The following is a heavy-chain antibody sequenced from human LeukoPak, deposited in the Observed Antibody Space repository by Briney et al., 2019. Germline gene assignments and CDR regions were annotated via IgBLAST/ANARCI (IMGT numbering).Heavy chain of an antibody. D-gene: IGHD2-21*01. J-gene: IGHJ4*02. Sequence: ASVKVSCKASGYTFSGTGWYLYWLRQAPGQGLECMGWIYPNNGATAYAQKFQGRVAMTRDTSITTAYMELSRLRPDDTAVYYCARDGPAQMIDFDYWGQGTLVTVSS. CDR3: ARDGPAQMIDFDY. CDR2: IYPNNGAT. V-gene: IGHV1-2*02. CDR1: GYTFSGTGWY.